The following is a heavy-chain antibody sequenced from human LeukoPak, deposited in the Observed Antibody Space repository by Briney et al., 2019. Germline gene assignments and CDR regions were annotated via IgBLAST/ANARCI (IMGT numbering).Heavy chain of an antibody. CDR3: VRDSYTNTWHFQDKDY. D-gene: IGHD2-2*02. J-gene: IGHJ4*02. V-gene: IGHV3-21*01. CDR1: GFTFSRYS. Sequence: GGSLRLSCAVSGFTFSRYSMNWVRQAPGKGLQWVSSISSGSSNIYYADSVKGRFTISRDNAKNSLFLQMNNLRAEDTAVYYCVRDSYTNTWHFQDKDYWGQGTLVTVSS. CDR2: ISSGSSNI.